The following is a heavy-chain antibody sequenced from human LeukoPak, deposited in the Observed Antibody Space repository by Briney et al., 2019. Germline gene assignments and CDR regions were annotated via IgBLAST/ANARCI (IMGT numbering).Heavy chain of an antibody. CDR3: TRLVGATTAGFYDAFDI. D-gene: IGHD1-26*01. CDR2: IRSKANSYAT. CDR1: GFTFSGSA. Sequence: GGSLRLSCAASGFTFSGSAMHWVRQASGKGLEWVGRIRSKANSYATAYAASVKGRFTISRDDSKNTAYLQMNGLKTEDTAVYYCTRLVGATTAGFYDAFDIWGQGTMVTVSS. J-gene: IGHJ3*02. V-gene: IGHV3-73*01.